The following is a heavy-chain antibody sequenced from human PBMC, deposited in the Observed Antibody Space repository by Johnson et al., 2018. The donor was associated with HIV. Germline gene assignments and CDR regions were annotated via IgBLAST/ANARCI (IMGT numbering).Heavy chain of an antibody. CDR2: ISSSGSTI. V-gene: IGHV3-48*04. CDR3: ARGREAFDI. Sequence: VQLMESGGGVVRPGGSLRLSCAVSGFTFDEYGMNWVRHPPGKGLEWVSYISSSGSTIYYAASVKGRFTISRDNAKNSLYLQMNSLRAEDLAVYYCARGREAFDIWGQGTMVTVSS. CDR1: GFTFDEYG. J-gene: IGHJ3*02. D-gene: IGHD5-24*01.